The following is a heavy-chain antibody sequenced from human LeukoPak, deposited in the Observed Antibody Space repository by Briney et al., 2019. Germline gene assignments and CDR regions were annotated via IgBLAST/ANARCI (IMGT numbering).Heavy chain of an antibody. D-gene: IGHD6-6*01. J-gene: IGHJ4*02. Sequence: GESLKISCKGSGYSFTTNWIGWVRQMPGKGLEWMGIIYPGDSDTRYSPSFQGQVTISADKSISTAYLQWSSLKASDTAMYYCARHSGQYSSSSCPDYWGQGTLVTVSS. CDR2: IYPGDSDT. V-gene: IGHV5-51*01. CDR1: GYSFTTNW. CDR3: ARHSGQYSSSSCPDY.